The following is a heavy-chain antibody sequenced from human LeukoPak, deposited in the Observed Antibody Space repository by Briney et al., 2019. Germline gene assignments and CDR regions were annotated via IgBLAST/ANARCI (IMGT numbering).Heavy chain of an antibody. J-gene: IGHJ4*02. D-gene: IGHD1-7*01. CDR1: GFTFGDYA. Sequence: RSLRLSCTASGFTFGDYAMSCVRQAPGKGLEWVGFILSKPYGGTTEYAASVKGRFTISRDDSKSIASLQMNSLKTEDTAVYYCTRARSITGTKGDYWGQGTLVTVSA. CDR3: TRARSITGTKGDY. CDR2: ILSKPYGGTT. V-gene: IGHV3-49*04.